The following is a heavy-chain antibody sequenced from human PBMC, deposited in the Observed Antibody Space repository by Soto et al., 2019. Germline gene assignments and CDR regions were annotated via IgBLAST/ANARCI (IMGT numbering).Heavy chain of an antibody. CDR1: GGTFSSYA. V-gene: IGHV1-69*13. Sequence: SVKVSCKASGGTFSSYAISWVRQAPGQGLEWMGGIIPIFGTANYAQKFQGRVTITADESTSTAYMELSSLRSEDTAVYYCAREDCSSTSCHQSYYYYGMDVWGQGTTVTVSS. CDR2: IIPIFGTA. CDR3: AREDCSSTSCHQSYYYYGMDV. D-gene: IGHD2-2*01. J-gene: IGHJ6*02.